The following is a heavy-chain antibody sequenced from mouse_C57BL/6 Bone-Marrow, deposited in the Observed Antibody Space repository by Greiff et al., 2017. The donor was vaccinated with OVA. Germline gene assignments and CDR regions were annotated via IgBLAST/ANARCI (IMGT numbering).Heavy chain of an antibody. J-gene: IGHJ3*01. V-gene: IGHV1-18*01. Sequence: VQLQQSGPELVKPGASVKIPCKASGYTFTDYNMDWVKQSHGKSLEWIGDIKPNNGGTISNQKFKGKATLTVAKSSSTAYMGLRSLTSEDAAVYYCARERGFAYWGQGTLVTVSA. CDR1: GYTFTDYN. CDR2: IKPNNGGT. CDR3: ARERGFAY.